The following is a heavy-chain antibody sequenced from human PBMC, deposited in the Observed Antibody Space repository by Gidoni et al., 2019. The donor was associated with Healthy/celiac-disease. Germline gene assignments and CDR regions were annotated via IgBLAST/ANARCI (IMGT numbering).Heavy chain of an antibody. CDR1: GYSFTSYW. J-gene: IGHJ6*02. D-gene: IGHD5-18*01. CDR3: ARDSDTAMVEHQNYYYGMDV. Sequence: EVQLVQSGAEVKKPGESLRISCKGSGYSFTSYWISWVRQMPGKGLEWMGRIDPSDSYTNYSPSFQGHVTISADKSISTAYLQWSSLKASDTAMYYCARDSDTAMVEHQNYYYGMDVWGQGTTVTVSS. CDR2: IDPSDSYT. V-gene: IGHV5-10-1*03.